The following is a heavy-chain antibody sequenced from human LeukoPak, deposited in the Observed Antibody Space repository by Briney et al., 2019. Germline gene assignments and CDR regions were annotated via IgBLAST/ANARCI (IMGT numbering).Heavy chain of an antibody. Sequence: GASVKVSCKASGYTFTSYGISWVRQAPGQGLEWMGWISAYNGNTNLAQKFQGRVTMTTDTSTSTVYMELSSLRSEDTAVYYCAADSSGYISNDAFDIWGQGTMVTVSS. V-gene: IGHV1-18*01. D-gene: IGHD3-22*01. CDR2: ISAYNGNT. CDR3: AADSSGYISNDAFDI. J-gene: IGHJ3*02. CDR1: GYTFTSYG.